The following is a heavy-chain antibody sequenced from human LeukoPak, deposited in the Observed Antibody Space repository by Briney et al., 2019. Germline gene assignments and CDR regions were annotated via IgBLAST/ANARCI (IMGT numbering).Heavy chain of an antibody. CDR3: ARVAPGGEIDY. V-gene: IGHV3-53*04. CDR2: IYSGGST. CDR1: GFTVSSNY. D-gene: IGHD2-15*01. Sequence: GGSLRLSCAASGFTVSSNYMSWVRQAPGKGLEWVSVIYSGGSTYYADSVKGRFTISRHNSKNTLYLQMNSLRAEGTAVYYCARVAPGGEIDYWGQGTLVTVSS. J-gene: IGHJ4*02.